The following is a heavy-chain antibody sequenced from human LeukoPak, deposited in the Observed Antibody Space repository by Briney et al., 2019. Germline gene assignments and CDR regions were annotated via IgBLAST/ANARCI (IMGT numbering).Heavy chain of an antibody. D-gene: IGHD3-10*01. CDR3: ARGHYGSGSHFDY. J-gene: IGHJ4*02. V-gene: IGHV4-59*01. CDR1: GGSISSYY. Sequence: SETLSLTCTVSGGSISSYYWSWIRQPPGMGLEWIGYIYYSGSTNYNPSLKSRVTISVDTSKNQFSLKLSSVTAADTAVYYCARGHYGSGSHFDYWGQGTLVTVSS. CDR2: IYYSGST.